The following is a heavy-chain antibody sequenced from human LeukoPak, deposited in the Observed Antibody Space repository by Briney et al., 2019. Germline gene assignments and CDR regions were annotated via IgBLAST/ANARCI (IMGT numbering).Heavy chain of an antibody. J-gene: IGHJ4*02. CDR2: VFESGGT. Sequence: KPSETLSLTCTVSGGSISSYYWSWIRQPPGKGLEWIGYVFESGGTNYNPSLKSRVTISVDTFKKQFSLKLSSVTAADAAVYYCARGYSSSWNYFDYWGQGTLVTVSS. D-gene: IGHD6-13*01. CDR1: GGSISSYY. V-gene: IGHV4-59*01. CDR3: ARGYSSSWNYFDY.